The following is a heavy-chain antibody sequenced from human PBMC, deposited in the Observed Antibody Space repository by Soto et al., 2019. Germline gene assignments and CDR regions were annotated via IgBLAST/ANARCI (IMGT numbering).Heavy chain of an antibody. CDR2: ISGSGGST. CDR3: AKGGSAMVPNDY. Sequence: GGSLRLSCAASGFTFSSHAMSWVRQAPGKGLEWVSGISGSGGSTYYADSVKGRFTISRDNSKNTLYLQMNSLRAEDTAVYYCAKGGSAMVPNDYWGQGTLVTVSS. D-gene: IGHD5-18*01. J-gene: IGHJ4*02. V-gene: IGHV3-23*01. CDR1: GFTFSSHA.